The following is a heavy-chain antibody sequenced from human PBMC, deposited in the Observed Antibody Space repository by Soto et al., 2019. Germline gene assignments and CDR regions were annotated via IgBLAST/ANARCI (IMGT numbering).Heavy chain of an antibody. CDR1: GFTFSRNA. D-gene: IGHD5-12*01. Sequence: GGSLRLSCAASGFTFSRNAMSWVRQAPGKGLEWVSAISGSGGSTYYADSVKGRFTISRDNSKNTLYLQMNSLRAEDTAVYYSAREVSWYGISGRGYNYDYYYYGMDVWGQGTTVTVSS. CDR3: AREVSWYGISGRGYNYDYYYYGMDV. CDR2: ISGSGGST. J-gene: IGHJ6*02. V-gene: IGHV3-23*01.